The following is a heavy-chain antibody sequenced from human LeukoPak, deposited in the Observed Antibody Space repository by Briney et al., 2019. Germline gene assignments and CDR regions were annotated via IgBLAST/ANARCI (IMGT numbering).Heavy chain of an antibody. V-gene: IGHV3-30*18. CDR3: AKALTWWNDVGSGAFDI. D-gene: IGHD1-1*01. CDR2: ISYDGKVT. CDR1: GFTFSSYA. Sequence: PGGSLRLSCAASGFTFSSYAMSWVRQAPGKGLEWMAVISYDGKVTYYADSVKGRFTISRDNSKNTLYLQMNSLRAEDTAVYYCAKALTWWNDVGSGAFDIWGQGTMVTVSS. J-gene: IGHJ3*02.